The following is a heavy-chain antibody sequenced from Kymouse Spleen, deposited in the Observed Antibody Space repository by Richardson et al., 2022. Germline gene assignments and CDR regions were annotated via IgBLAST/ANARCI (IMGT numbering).Heavy chain of an antibody. V-gene: IGHV4-59*01. D-gene: IGHD6-13*01. Sequence: QVQLQESGPGLVKPSETLSLTCTVSGGSISSYYWSWIRQPPGKGLEWIGYIYYSGSTNYNPSLKSRVTISVDTSKNQFSLKLSSVTAADTAVYYCARSYSSSWSSFDYWGQGTLVTVSS. CDR3: ARSYSSSWSSFDY. CDR1: GGSISSYY. CDR2: IYYSGST. J-gene: IGHJ4*02.